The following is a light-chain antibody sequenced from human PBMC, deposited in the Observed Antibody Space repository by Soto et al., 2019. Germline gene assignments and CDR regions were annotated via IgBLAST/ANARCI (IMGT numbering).Light chain of an antibody. CDR3: IQALQTLWT. CDR2: LGS. V-gene: IGKV2-28*01. J-gene: IGKJ1*01. CDR1: QSLLHSNGYNY. Sequence: DIVMTQSPLSLPVTPGEPASISCRSSQSLLHSNGYNYLDWYLQKPGQSPQLLIYLGSNRASGVPDRFSGRGSGTDFTLKISRVEAEDVGVYYCIQALQTLWTFGQGTKVEI.